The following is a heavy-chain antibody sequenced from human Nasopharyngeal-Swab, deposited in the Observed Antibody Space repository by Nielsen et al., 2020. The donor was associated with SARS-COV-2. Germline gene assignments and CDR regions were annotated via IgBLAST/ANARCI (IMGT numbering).Heavy chain of an antibody. CDR1: GFTFSSYE. CDR2: ISSSGSTI. J-gene: IGHJ5*02. CDR3: ARHYYDTRAVWFDP. V-gene: IGHV3-48*03. D-gene: IGHD3-22*01. Sequence: GESLKISCAASGFTFSSYEMNWVRQAQGKGLEWVSYISSSGSTIYYADSVKGRFTISRDNAKNSLYLQMNSLRAEDTAVYYCARHYYDTRAVWFDPWGQGTLVTVSS.